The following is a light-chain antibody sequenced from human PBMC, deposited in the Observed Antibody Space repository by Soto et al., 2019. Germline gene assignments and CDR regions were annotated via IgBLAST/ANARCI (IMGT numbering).Light chain of an antibody. Sequence: QPVLTQSPSASASLGASVKLTCTLSSGHSSYAIAWHQQQPEKGPRYLMNLHSDGSHSKGDGIPDRFSGSSSGAERYLTISSLQSEDEADYYCQTWGTGIHVVFGGGTKVTVL. CDR1: SGHSSYA. J-gene: IGLJ2*01. V-gene: IGLV4-69*01. CDR2: LHSDGSH. CDR3: QTWGTGIHVV.